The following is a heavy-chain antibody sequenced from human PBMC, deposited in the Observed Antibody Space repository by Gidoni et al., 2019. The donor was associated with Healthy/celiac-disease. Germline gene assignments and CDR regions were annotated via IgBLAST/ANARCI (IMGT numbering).Heavy chain of an antibody. V-gene: IGHV3-23*01. CDR2: ISGSGGST. Sequence: EVQLLESGGGLVQPGGSLRLSCAASGFTFSSYALSWVRQAPGKGLEWVSAISGSGGSTYYADSVKGRFTISRDNSKNTLYLQMNSLRAEDTAVYYCAKDRLTMIVVVITEGFDYWGQGTLVTVSS. CDR3: AKDRLTMIVVVITEGFDY. CDR1: GFTFSSYA. J-gene: IGHJ4*02. D-gene: IGHD3-22*01.